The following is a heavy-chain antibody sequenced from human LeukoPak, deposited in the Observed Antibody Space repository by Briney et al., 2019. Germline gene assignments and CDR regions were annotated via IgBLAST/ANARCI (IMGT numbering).Heavy chain of an antibody. CDR2: IYSGGST. Sequence: GGSLRLSCAASGFTVSSNYMSWVRQAPGKGLEWVSVIYSGGSTYYADSVKGRFTISRDNSKNTLYLQMNSLRAEDTAVYYCAKGPDYYDSSGYDYWGQGTLVTVSS. J-gene: IGHJ4*02. V-gene: IGHV3-53*05. D-gene: IGHD3-22*01. CDR3: AKGPDYYDSSGYDY. CDR1: GFTVSSNY.